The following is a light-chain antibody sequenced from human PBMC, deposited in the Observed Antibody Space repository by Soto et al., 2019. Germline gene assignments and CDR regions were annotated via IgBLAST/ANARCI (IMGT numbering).Light chain of an antibody. CDR3: QQYYSYPLT. CDR2: AAS. J-gene: IGKJ1*01. Sequence: AIRVTQSPSSFSASTGDRVTITCRASQRISSFLAWYQQKPGKAPNLLINAASTLQSGVPSRFSGSGSGTDFSLTISGLQSEDFATYYCQQYYSYPLTFGQGTKVEIK. V-gene: IGKV1-8*01. CDR1: QRISSF.